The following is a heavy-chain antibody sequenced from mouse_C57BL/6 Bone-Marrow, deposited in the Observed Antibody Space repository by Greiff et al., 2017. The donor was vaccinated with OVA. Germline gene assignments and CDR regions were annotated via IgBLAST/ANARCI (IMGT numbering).Heavy chain of an antibody. J-gene: IGHJ4*01. V-gene: IGHV1-54*01. D-gene: IGHD2-2*01. CDR3: ARVWLRRKYAMDY. CDR1: GYAFTNYL. Sequence: VQGVESGAELVRPGTSVKVSCKASGYAFTNYLIEWVKQRPGQGLEWIGVINPGSGGTNYNEKFKGKATLTADKSSSTAYMQLSSLTSEDSAVYFCARVWLRRKYAMDYWGQGTSVTVSS. CDR2: INPGSGGT.